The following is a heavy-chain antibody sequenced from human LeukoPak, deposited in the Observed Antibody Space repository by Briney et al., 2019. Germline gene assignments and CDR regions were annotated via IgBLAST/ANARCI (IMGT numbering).Heavy chain of an antibody. D-gene: IGHD5-18*01. V-gene: IGHV4-59*01. CDR3: ARESDSYGQSHDY. J-gene: IGHJ4*02. Sequence: SETPSLTCTVSGGSISGYYWSWIRQPPGKGLEWIGYIYHSGTTNYNPSLKSRVTLSVDTSKNQVSLKLSSVTAADTAVYYCARESDSYGQSHDYWGQGTLVTVSS. CDR2: IYHSGTT. CDR1: GGSISGYY.